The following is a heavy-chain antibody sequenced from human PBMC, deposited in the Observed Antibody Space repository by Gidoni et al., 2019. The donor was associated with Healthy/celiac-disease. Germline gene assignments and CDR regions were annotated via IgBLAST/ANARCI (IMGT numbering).Heavy chain of an antibody. J-gene: IGHJ6*02. V-gene: IGHV3-21*01. CDR3: ARDQTAAYYDFWSGYAEYYGMDV. Sequence: EVQLVESGGGLVKPGGSLRLSCAASGFTFSSYSMNWVRQAPGKGLEWVSSISSSSSYIYYADSVKGRFTISRDNAKNSLYLQMNSLRAEDTAVYYCARDQTAAYYDFWSGYAEYYGMDVWGQGTTVTVSS. D-gene: IGHD3-3*01. CDR2: ISSSSSYI. CDR1: GFTFSSYS.